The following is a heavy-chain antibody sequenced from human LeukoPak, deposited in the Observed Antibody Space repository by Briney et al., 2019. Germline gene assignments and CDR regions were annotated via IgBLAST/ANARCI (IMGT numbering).Heavy chain of an antibody. Sequence: SGGSLRLSCAASGFTFSSYGMHWVRQAPGKGLEWVAFIRYDGSNKYYADSVKGRFTISRDNSKNTLYLQMNSLRAEDTAVYYCAKDRERHSEGSGAFDIWGQGTMVTVSS. CDR1: GFTFSSYG. CDR3: AKDRERHSEGSGAFDI. J-gene: IGHJ3*02. D-gene: IGHD1-26*01. CDR2: IRYDGSNK. V-gene: IGHV3-30*02.